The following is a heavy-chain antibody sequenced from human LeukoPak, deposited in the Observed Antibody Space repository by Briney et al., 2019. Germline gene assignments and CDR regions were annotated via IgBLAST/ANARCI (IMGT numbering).Heavy chain of an antibody. J-gene: IGHJ4*02. CDR3: AREGDYYGSGSYYDKKPLDY. Sequence: GASVKVSCKASGYTFTSYYMHWVRQAPGQGLEWVGIINPSGDPTTYAQKFQSRVTMTSDMSTSTVYMELSSLRSEDTAVYYCAREGDYYGSGSYYDKKPLDYWGQGTLVTVSS. CDR2: INPSGDPT. V-gene: IGHV1-46*01. D-gene: IGHD3-10*01. CDR1: GYTFTSYY.